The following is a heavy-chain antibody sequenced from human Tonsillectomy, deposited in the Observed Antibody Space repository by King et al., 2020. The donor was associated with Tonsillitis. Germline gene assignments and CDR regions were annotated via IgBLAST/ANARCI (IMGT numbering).Heavy chain of an antibody. CDR1: GGSITSSSYY. J-gene: IGHJ4*02. CDR2: IYYSGST. Sequence: QLQESGPGLVRPSETLSLTCTVSGGSITSSSYYWGWIRQPPGKGLEGIGSIYYSGSTYDNPSLKSRVTISVDTSKNQFSLKLSSVTAADTAVYYCARHKTGTTRKYYFDYWGQGTLVTVSS. V-gene: IGHV4-39*01. D-gene: IGHD1-1*01. CDR3: ARHKTGTTRKYYFDY.